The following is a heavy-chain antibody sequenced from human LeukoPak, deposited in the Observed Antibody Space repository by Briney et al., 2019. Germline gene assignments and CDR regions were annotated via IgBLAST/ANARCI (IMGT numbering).Heavy chain of an antibody. CDR3: ARDTAGFDY. D-gene: IGHD5-18*01. CDR2: IKQDGSEK. Sequence: GGSLRLSCAASGFTFSSFWMSWVRQAPGKGLEWVANIKQDGSEKSKNSLYLQMNGLRAEDTAVYFCARDTAGFDYRGQGTLVTVSS. J-gene: IGHJ4*02. CDR1: GFTFSSFW. V-gene: IGHV3-7*01.